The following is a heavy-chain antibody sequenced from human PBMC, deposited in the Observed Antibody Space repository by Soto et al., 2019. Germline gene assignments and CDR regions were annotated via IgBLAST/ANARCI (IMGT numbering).Heavy chain of an antibody. D-gene: IGHD2-15*01. CDR2: IYYSGST. CDR1: GGSISSYY. V-gene: IGHV4-59*01. J-gene: IGHJ4*02. Sequence: PSETLSLTCTVSGGSISSYYWSWIRQPPGKGLEWIGYIYYSGSTNYNPSLKSRVTISVDTSKNQFSLKLSSVTAADTAVYYCARLCSGGSCFDYWGQGTLVTVSS. CDR3: ARLCSGGSCFDY.